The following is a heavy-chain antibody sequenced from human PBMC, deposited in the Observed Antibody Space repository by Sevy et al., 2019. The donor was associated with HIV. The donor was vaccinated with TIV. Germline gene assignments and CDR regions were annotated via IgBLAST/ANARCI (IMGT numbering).Heavy chain of an antibody. D-gene: IGHD4-4*01. J-gene: IGHJ4*02. Sequence: GGSLRLSCAASGFTFTSYSMNWVRQAPGKGLEWVSSTSSYSSYIYYAYSVKGRFTITRDNAKNSLYLQMNSLRADDTAVYYCARDPGDYRPRRFDHWGQGILVTVSS. CDR2: TSSYSSYI. CDR3: ARDPGDYRPRRFDH. CDR1: GFTFTSYS. V-gene: IGHV3-21*01.